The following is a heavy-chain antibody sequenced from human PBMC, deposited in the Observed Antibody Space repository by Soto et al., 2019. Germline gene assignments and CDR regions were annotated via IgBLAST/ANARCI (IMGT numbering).Heavy chain of an antibody. Sequence: PGGSLRLSCAASGFTFSNYAMSWVRQAPGKGLEWVSSISASGGSPYYADSVKGRFTISRDNSKNTLFLQMNSLRADDTALYYCAKDRYDSVARRYFDYWGQGTLVTVSS. CDR3: AKDRYDSVARRYFDY. V-gene: IGHV3-23*01. J-gene: IGHJ4*02. CDR1: GFTFSNYA. CDR2: ISASGGSP. D-gene: IGHD3-22*01.